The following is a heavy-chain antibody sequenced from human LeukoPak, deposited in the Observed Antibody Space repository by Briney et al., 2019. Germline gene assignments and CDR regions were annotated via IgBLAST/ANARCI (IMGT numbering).Heavy chain of an antibody. CDR3: ARDSSSGWFDP. Sequence: ASVKVSCKASGYTFTDYYMHWVRQAPGQGLEWMGWISAYNGNTNYAQKLQGRVTMTTDTSTSTAYMELRSLRSDDTAVYYCARDSSSGWFDPWGQGTLVTVSS. J-gene: IGHJ5*02. D-gene: IGHD6-6*01. V-gene: IGHV1-18*04. CDR1: GYTFTDYY. CDR2: ISAYNGNT.